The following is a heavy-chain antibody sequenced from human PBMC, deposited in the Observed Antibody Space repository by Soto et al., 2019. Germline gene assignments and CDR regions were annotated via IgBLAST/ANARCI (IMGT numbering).Heavy chain of an antibody. CDR2: IDPSDSYT. Sequence: GESLKISCKVSGYSFTSYWISWVRQMPGKGLEWMGRIDPSDSYTNYSPSFQGHVTISADKSISTAYLQWSSLKASDTAMYYCARTNYYYYGMDVWGQGTTVTVSS. CDR1: GYSFTSYW. CDR3: ARTNYYYYGMDV. V-gene: IGHV5-10-1*01. J-gene: IGHJ6*02.